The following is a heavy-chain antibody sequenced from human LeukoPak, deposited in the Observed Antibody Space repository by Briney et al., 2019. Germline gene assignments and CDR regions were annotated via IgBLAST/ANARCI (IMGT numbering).Heavy chain of an antibody. CDR3: ARGPTDYSNYYYYYYMDV. V-gene: IGHV4-39*07. D-gene: IGHD4-11*01. CDR2: IYYSGST. CDR1: GGSISSSSYY. Sequence: SETLSLTCTVSGGSISSSSYYWGWIRQPPGKGLEWIGSIYYSGSTYYNPSLKSRVTISVDTSKNQFSLKLSSVTAADTAVYYCARGPTDYSNYYYYYYMDVWGKGTTVTVSS. J-gene: IGHJ6*03.